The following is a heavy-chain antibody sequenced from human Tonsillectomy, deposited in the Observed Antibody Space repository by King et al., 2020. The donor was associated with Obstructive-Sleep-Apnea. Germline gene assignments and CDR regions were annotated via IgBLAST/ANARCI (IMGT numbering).Heavy chain of an antibody. D-gene: IGHD3-22*01. CDR2: IYYSGSA. J-gene: IGHJ4*02. CDR1: GGSIDSYY. CDR3: ARDYFDSSGYYYSDY. V-gene: IGHV4-59*01. Sequence: QLQESGPGLVKPSETLSLTCTVSGGSIDSYYWSWIRQPPGKGLEWIGYIYYSGSANYNPSLKSRVTISVDTSKNQFSLKLSSVTAADTAVYYCARDYFDSSGYYYSDYWGQGTLVTVSS.